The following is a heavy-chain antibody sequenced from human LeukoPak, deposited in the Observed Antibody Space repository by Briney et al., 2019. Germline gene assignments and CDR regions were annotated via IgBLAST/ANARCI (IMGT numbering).Heavy chain of an antibody. CDR2: IRQDESER. CDR1: GFTFSSYW. D-gene: IGHD3-10*01. J-gene: IGHJ6*03. CDR3: ARLSAYYYGSYFYYYMDV. V-gene: IGHV3-7*01. Sequence: GGSLRLSCTAAGFTFSSYWMTWVRQLPGKGPEWVANIRQDESERCFADSVKGRFTISRDNAKKSVYLHMSSLRAEDTALYYCARLSAYYYGSYFYYYMDVWGKGTTVTVSS.